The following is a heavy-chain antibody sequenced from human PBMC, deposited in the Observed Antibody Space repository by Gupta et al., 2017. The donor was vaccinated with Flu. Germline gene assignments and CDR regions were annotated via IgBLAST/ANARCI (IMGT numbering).Heavy chain of an antibody. CDR3: AGGNPYQLLPDY. V-gene: IGHV3-21*01. D-gene: IGHD2-2*01. Sequence: VRQAPGKGLEWVSSISSTSSYIYYADSVKGRFTISRDNAKNSLYLQMNSLRAEDTAVYYCAGGNPYQLLPDYWGQGTLVTVSS. CDR2: ISSTSSYI. J-gene: IGHJ4*02.